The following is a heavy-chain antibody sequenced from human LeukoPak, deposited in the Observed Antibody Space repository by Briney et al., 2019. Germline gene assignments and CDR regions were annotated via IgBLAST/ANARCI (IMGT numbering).Heavy chain of an antibody. CDR2: INHNGNVN. Sequence: PGGSLRLSCAASGFTFSSYWMNWARQAPGKGLEWVASINHNGNVNYYVDSVKGRFTISRDNAKNTLYLQMNSLRAEDTAVYYCARSGYYYDSSGYYYVFDYWGQGTLVTVSP. D-gene: IGHD3-22*01. CDR1: GFTFSSYW. J-gene: IGHJ4*02. V-gene: IGHV3-7*01. CDR3: ARSGYYYDSSGYYYVFDY.